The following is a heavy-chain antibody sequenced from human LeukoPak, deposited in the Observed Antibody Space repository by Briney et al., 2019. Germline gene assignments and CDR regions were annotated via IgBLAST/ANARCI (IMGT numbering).Heavy chain of an antibody. Sequence: PGGSLRLSCAASGFTFSNHGMHWVRQAPGKGLEWVAVIWYDGDDKYYADSVKGRFTISRDNSKNTVYLEMSSLRAEDTAVYYCTRKKHPAGGRYFDNWAKGTLATVSS. CDR1: GFTFSNHG. CDR2: IWYDGDDK. D-gene: IGHD3-16*01. J-gene: IGHJ4*02. V-gene: IGHV3-33*01. CDR3: TRKKHPAGGRYFDN.